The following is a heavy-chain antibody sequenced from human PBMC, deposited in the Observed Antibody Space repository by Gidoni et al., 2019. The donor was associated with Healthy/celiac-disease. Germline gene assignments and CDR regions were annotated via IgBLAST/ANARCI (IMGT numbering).Heavy chain of an antibody. V-gene: IGHV3-64D*06. J-gene: IGHJ4*02. CDR3: VKDHPIFGFDY. CDR1: GFTFSSYA. Sequence: EVQLVESGGGLVQPGGSLRLSCSASGFTFSSYAMHWVRQAQGKGLEYVSAISSNGGSTYYADSVKGRFTISRDNSKNTLYLQMSSLRAEDTAVYYCVKDHPIFGFDYWGQGTLVTVSS. CDR2: ISSNGGST. D-gene: IGHD3-3*01.